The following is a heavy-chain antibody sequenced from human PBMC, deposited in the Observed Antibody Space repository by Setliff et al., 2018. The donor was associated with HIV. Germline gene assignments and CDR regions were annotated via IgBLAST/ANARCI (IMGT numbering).Heavy chain of an antibody. D-gene: IGHD6-13*01. CDR2: IYTSGST. CDR3: ARGVAAAGL. CDR1: GGSISSYY. Sequence: KASETLSHTCIVSGGSISSYYWSWIRQSPGKGLEWIGHIYTSGSTNYNPSLKSRVTISVDTSKNQFSLKLSSVTAADTAVYYCARGVAAAGLWGQGTLVTVSS. J-gene: IGHJ4*02. V-gene: IGHV4-4*08.